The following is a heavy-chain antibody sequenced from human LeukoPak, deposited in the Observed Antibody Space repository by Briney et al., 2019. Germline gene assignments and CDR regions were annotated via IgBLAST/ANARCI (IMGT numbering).Heavy chain of an antibody. CDR3: ARGLYYDSSGYYYGWFDP. Sequence: SETLSLTCTVSGGSISTGNYYWGWIRQPAGKGVEWIGRIYTSGSTNYNPSLKSRVTILVDTSKNQFSLKLSSVTAADTAVYYCARGLYYDSSGYYYGWFDPWGQGTLVTVSS. V-gene: IGHV4-61*02. CDR1: GGSISTGNYY. D-gene: IGHD3-22*01. J-gene: IGHJ5*02. CDR2: IYTSGST.